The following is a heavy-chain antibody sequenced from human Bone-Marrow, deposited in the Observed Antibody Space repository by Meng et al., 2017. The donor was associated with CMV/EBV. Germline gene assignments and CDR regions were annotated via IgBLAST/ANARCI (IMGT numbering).Heavy chain of an antibody. CDR3: ARASPGYYYYYGMDV. CDR2: IRSKANSYAT. V-gene: IGHV3-73*01. J-gene: IGHJ6*02. Sequence: GESLKISCAASGFTFSGSAMHWVRQASGKGLEWVGRIRSKANSYATAYAASVKGRFTISRDDSKNTAYLQMNSLKTEDTAVYYCARASPGYYYYYGMDVWGQGTTVTVSS. CDR1: GFTFSGSA.